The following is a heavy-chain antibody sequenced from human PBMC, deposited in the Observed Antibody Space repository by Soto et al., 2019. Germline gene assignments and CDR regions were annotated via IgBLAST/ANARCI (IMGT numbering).Heavy chain of an antibody. V-gene: IGHV3-33*01. Sequence: QVQLVESGGGVVQPGRSLRLSCAAYGFTFSSYGMHWVRQAPGKGLEWVAVIWYDGSNKYYADSVKGRFTISRDNSKNTLYLQMNSLRAEDTAVYYCAREKYYGSGSYPSFDYWGQGTLVTVSS. CDR3: AREKYYGSGSYPSFDY. CDR2: IWYDGSNK. J-gene: IGHJ4*02. CDR1: GFTFSSYG. D-gene: IGHD3-10*01.